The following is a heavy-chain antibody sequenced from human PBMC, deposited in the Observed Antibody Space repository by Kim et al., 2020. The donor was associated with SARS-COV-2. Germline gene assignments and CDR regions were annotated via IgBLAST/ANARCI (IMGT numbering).Heavy chain of an antibody. D-gene: IGHD3-3*01. CDR2: ISSSSSYI. CDR1: GFTFSSYS. V-gene: IGHV3-21*01. J-gene: IGHJ4*02. Sequence: GGSLRLSCAASGFTFSSYSMNWVRQAPGKGLEWVSSISSSSSYIYYADSVKGRFTISRDNAKNSLYLQMNSLRAEDTAVYYCARDASDDFWSQTGLFDYWGQGTLVTVSS. CDR3: ARDASDDFWSQTGLFDY.